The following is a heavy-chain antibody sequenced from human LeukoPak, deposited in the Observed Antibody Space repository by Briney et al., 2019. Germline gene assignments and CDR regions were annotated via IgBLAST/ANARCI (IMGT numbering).Heavy chain of an antibody. CDR2: ISYDGSNK. CDR3: AREGSSSWYYFDY. J-gene: IGHJ4*02. V-gene: IGHV3-30-3*01. Sequence: PGRSLRLSCAASGFTFSSYAMHWVRQAPGKGLEWVAVISYDGSNKYYADSVKGRFTISRDNSKNTLYLQMNSLRAEDTAVYYCAREGSSSWYYFDYWGQGTLVTVSS. CDR1: GFTFSSYA. D-gene: IGHD6-13*01.